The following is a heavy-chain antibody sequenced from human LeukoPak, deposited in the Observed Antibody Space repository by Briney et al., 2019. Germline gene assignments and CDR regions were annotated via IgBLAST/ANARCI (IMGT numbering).Heavy chain of an antibody. CDR3: ARVLRDSSQGYYYCYYMDV. CDR1: GGSISSGGYY. Sequence: SQTLSLTCTVSGGSISSGGYYWSWIRQPPGKGLEWIGYIYYSGSTNYNPSLKSRVTISVDTSKNQFSLKLNSVTAADTAVYYCARVLRDSSQGYYYCYYMDVWGKGTTVTVSS. J-gene: IGHJ6*03. CDR2: IYYSGST. D-gene: IGHD6-19*01. V-gene: IGHV4-61*08.